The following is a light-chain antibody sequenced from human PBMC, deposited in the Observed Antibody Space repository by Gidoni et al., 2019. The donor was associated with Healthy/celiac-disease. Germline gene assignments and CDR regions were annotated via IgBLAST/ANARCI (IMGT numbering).Light chain of an antibody. Sequence: SYELTQPPSVSVSPGQTASITCSGDELPKQYAYWYQQKPGQAPVLVIYKDSERPSGIPERFSGSSSGTTVTLTISGVQAEDEADYYCQSADSSGTFYVFGTGTKVTVL. CDR3: QSADSSGTFYV. CDR1: ELPKQY. CDR2: KDS. J-gene: IGLJ1*01. V-gene: IGLV3-25*03.